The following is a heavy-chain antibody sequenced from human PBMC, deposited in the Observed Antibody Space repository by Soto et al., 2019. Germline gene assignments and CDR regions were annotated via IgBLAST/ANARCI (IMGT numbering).Heavy chain of an antibody. D-gene: IGHD3-10*02. V-gene: IGHV5-10-1*01. CDR3: ARYMFRSSGPYTLYYGMDV. CDR1: VYSFTSYW. Sequence: GESLKISCKGSVYSFTSYWISWVRQMPGKGLEWMGRIDPSDSYTSYSPSFQGHVTISADKSISTAYLQWSSLKASDNAMYYCARYMFRSSGPYTLYYGMDVWGKGTTVTASS. J-gene: IGHJ6*04. CDR2: IDPSDSYT.